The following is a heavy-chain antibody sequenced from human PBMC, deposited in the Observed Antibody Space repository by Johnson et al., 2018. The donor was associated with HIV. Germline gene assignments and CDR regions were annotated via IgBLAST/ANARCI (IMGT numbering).Heavy chain of an antibody. CDR2: INQDGTEK. CDR3: ARERGYSSVLWKLSEAAFDI. Sequence: VQLVESGGGLLQPGGSLRLSCAASEFTFNSYWMSWVRQAPGEGLEWVANINQDGTEKYYADSMRGRFTISRDNTKNSLYLEMNSLRAEDTAVYYCARERGYSSVLWKLSEAAFDIWGQGTMVTVSS. D-gene: IGHD6-19*01. V-gene: IGHV3-7*01. CDR1: EFTFNSYW. J-gene: IGHJ3*02.